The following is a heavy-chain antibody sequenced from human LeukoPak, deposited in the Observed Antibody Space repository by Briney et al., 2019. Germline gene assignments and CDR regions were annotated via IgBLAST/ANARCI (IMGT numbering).Heavy chain of an antibody. J-gene: IGHJ6*02. CDR3: ARDGDITPTDV. V-gene: IGHV3-33*01. Sequence: GSLRLSCAASGFTFSSFGMHWVRQAPGKGLEWVAVIWYDGSNKYYADSVKGRFTISRDNSKNTLYLQMNSLRAEDTAVYYCARDGDITPTDVWGQGTTVTVSS. CDR1: GFTFSSFG. D-gene: IGHD2-15*01. CDR2: IWYDGSNK.